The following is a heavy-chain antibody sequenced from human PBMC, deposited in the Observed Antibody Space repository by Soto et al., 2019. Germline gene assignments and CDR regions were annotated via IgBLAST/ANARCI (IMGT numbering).Heavy chain of an antibody. CDR3: ASGFTNWDIDI. J-gene: IGHJ3*02. V-gene: IGHV1-69*02. D-gene: IGHD7-27*01. Sequence: ASVKVSCKASGGTFSSYTISWVRQAPGQGLEWMGRIIPILGIANYAQKFQGRVTITADKSTSTAYMELSSLRSEDTAVYYCASGFTNWDIDIWGQGTMVTVSS. CDR2: IIPILGIA. CDR1: GGTFSSYT.